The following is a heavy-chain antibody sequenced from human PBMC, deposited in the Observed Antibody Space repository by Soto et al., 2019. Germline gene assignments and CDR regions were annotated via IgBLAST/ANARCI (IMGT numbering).Heavy chain of an antibody. Sequence: PSETLSLPCNVSGGPIKTGDYYWNWIRQPPGKGLEWIGYVFYSGATNYSPSLKSRAAISMDTSKNQFSLSLTSVTAADTAVYYCARAGFSYGHLLFWGQGIRVTVSS. CDR3: ARAGFSYGHLLF. V-gene: IGHV4-30-4*01. CDR2: VFYSGAT. D-gene: IGHD3-10*01. J-gene: IGHJ4*02. CDR1: GGPIKTGDYY.